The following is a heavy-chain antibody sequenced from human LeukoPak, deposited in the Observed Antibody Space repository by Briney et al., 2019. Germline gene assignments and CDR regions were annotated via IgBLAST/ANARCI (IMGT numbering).Heavy chain of an antibody. CDR1: GYSISSGYY. Sequence: SETLSLTCAVSGYSISSGYYWGWTRQPPGKGLEWIGSICHSGSTYYNPSLKSRVTISVDTSKNQFSLKLSYVTAADTAVYYCARNVGGYCGSSSCYSFDVWGQGTMVTVSS. J-gene: IGHJ3*01. CDR2: ICHSGST. D-gene: IGHD2-2*02. V-gene: IGHV4-38-2*01. CDR3: ARNVGGYCGSSSCYSFDV.